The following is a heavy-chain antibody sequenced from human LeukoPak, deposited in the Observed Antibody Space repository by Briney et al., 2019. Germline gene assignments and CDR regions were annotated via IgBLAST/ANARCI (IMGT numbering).Heavy chain of an antibody. J-gene: IGHJ3*02. D-gene: IGHD6-19*01. CDR2: IYTSGST. V-gene: IGHV4-61*09. CDR1: GGSMSSGTYY. Sequence: SETLSLTCTVSGGSMSSGTYYWSWIRQPAGKGLEWIGHIYTSGSTNYNPSLKSRVTISVDTSKNQFSLKLSSVTAADTAVYYCASGIAVADAFDIWGQATMVTVSS. CDR3: ASGIAVADAFDI.